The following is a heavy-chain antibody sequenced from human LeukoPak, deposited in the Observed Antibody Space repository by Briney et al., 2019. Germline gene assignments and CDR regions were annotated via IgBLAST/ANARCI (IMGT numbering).Heavy chain of an antibody. V-gene: IGHV4-38-2*02. J-gene: IGHJ4*02. CDR3: AGRAARFFDY. CDR2: IYHSGST. CDR1: GYSISSGYY. Sequence: KTSETLSLTCTVSGYSISSGYYWGWIRQPPGQGLEWIGSIYHSGSTYYNPSLKSRVTISVDTSKNQFSLKLSSVTAADTAVYYCAGRAARFFDYWGQGILVTVSS. D-gene: IGHD6-25*01.